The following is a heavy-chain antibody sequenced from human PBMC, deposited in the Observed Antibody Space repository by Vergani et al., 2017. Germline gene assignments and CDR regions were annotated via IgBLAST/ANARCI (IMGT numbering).Heavy chain of an antibody. CDR2: ISAYNGNT. CDR1: GATFRSNT. J-gene: IGHJ5*02. CDR3: ARSTINGLIPAAP. D-gene: IGHD2-2*01. V-gene: IGHV1-18*01. Sequence: QVQLVQSGAEVKKPGSSVKVSCKASGATFRSNTISWVRQVPGQGLEWMGWISAYNGNTNYAQKFQGRVTMTTDTSTSTAYMELRSLRSDDTAVYYCARSTINGLIPAAPWGQGTLVTVSS.